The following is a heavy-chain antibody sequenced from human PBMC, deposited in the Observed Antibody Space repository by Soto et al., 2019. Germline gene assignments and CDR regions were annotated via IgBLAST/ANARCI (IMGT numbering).Heavy chain of an antibody. CDR3: AKDPDGGGDLN. V-gene: IGHV3-30*18. Sequence: QVQLVESGGGVVQPGRSLRLSCAASGFTFSSYGMHWVRQAPGKGLEWVAVISYDGSNKYYADSVKGRFTISRDNSKNTLYLQMNSLSAQDTAVYYCAKDPDGGGDLNWGQGTLVTVSS. CDR2: ISYDGSNK. CDR1: GFTFSSYG. D-gene: IGHD2-21*02. J-gene: IGHJ4*02.